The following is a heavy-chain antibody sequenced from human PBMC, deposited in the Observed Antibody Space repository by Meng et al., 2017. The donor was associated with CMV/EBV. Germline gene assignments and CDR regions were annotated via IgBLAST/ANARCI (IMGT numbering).Heavy chain of an antibody. J-gene: IGHJ4*02. D-gene: IGHD1-14*01. Sequence: SETLSLTCTVSGGSISSSSYYWGWIRQPPGKGLEWIGSIYYSGSTYYNPSLKSRVTISVDTSKNQFSLKLSSVTAADTAMYYCARAKTMDYWGQGTLVTVSS. CDR2: IYYSGST. V-gene: IGHV4-39*01. CDR3: ARAKTMDY. CDR1: GGSISSSSYY.